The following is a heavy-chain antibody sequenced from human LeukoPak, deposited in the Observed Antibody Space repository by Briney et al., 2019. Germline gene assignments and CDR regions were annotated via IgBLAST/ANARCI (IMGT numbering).Heavy chain of an antibody. CDR1: GYTFTGYY. J-gene: IGHJ5*02. D-gene: IGHD3-22*01. CDR3: ARATFQTYYYDSSGYYAA. Sequence: ASVKVSCKASGYTFTGYYMHWVRQAPGQGLEWMGRINPNSGGTNYAQKFQGRVTMTRDTSISTAYMELSRLRSDDTAVYYCARATFQTYYYDSSGYYAAWGQGTLVTVSS. CDR2: INPNSGGT. V-gene: IGHV1-2*06.